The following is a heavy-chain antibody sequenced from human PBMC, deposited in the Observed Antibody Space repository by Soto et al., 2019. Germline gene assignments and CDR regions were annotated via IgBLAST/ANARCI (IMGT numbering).Heavy chain of an antibody. CDR1: GYSFTSYG. Sequence: RICWKGSGYSFTSYGVGWMSPMPGKGLEWMGIIYPGDSDTRYSPSFQGQVTISADKSISTAYLQWSSLKASDTAMYYCASTDSSGYYNAFDIWGQGTMV. CDR3: ASTDSSGYYNAFDI. V-gene: IGHV5-51*01. D-gene: IGHD3-22*01. J-gene: IGHJ3*02. CDR2: IYPGDSDT.